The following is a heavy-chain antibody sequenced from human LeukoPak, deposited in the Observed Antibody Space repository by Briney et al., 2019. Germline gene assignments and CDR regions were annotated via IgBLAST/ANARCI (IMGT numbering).Heavy chain of an antibody. J-gene: IGHJ4*02. CDR1: GYTSTGYY. V-gene: IGHV1-2*02. CDR3: ATYYYDSSGYYYIDY. Sequence: ASVKVSCKASGYTSTGYYMHWVRQAPGQGLERMGWINPNSGGTNYAQKFQGRVTMTRDTSISTAYMELSRLRSDDTAVYYCATYYYDSSGYYYIDYWGQGTLVTVSS. CDR2: INPNSGGT. D-gene: IGHD3-22*01.